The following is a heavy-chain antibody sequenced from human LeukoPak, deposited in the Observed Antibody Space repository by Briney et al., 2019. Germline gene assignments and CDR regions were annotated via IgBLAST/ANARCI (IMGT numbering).Heavy chain of an antibody. D-gene: IGHD2-2*01. CDR3: ARVAYQLLSWFDP. V-gene: IGHV3-7*01. CDR2: IKQDGSEK. CDR1: GFTFSSYW. J-gene: IGHJ5*02. Sequence: GGSLRLSCAASGFTFSSYWMSWVRQAPGKGLEWVANIKQDGSEKYYVDSVKGRFTISRDNAKNSLYLQMNSLRAEDTAVDYCARVAYQLLSWFDPWGQGTLVTVSS.